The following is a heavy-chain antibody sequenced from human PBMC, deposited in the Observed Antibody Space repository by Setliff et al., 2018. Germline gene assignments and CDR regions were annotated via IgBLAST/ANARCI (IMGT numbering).Heavy chain of an antibody. V-gene: IGHV3-7*01. Sequence: GGSLRLSCAASGFDFKTYWMDWARQAPGKGLEWVANIKEDGSQRNYVDAVRGRFTVSRDNARNLLYLQMNSLRVDDTAVYYCSSYLVSWGQGALVTSPQ. D-gene: IGHD2-21*01. CDR3: SSYLVS. CDR1: GFDFKTYW. J-gene: IGHJ4*02. CDR2: IKEDGSQR.